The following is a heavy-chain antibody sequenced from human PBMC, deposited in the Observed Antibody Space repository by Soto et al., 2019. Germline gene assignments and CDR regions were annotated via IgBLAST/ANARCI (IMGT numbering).Heavy chain of an antibody. CDR3: ARCLFSYGARFDP. D-gene: IGHD1-26*01. V-gene: IGHV4-59*01. CDR1: GGSISSYY. CDR2: IYYSGSI. Sequence: SETLSLTCTVSGGSISSYYWSWIRQPPGKGLEWIGYIYYSGSINYNPSLKSRATISVDTSKNQFSLKLSSVTAADTAVYYCARCLFSYGARFDPWGQGTLVTVSS. J-gene: IGHJ5*02.